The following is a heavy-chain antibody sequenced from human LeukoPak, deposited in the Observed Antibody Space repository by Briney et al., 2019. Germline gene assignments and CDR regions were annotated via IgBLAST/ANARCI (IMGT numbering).Heavy chain of an antibody. Sequence: PGGSLKLSCAASGFTFSGSAMHWVRQASGKGLEWVGRIRSKANSYATAYAASVKGRFTISRDDSKNTAYLQMNSLKTEDTAVYYCTSITMVPRYYYYYGMDVWGQGTTVTVSS. J-gene: IGHJ6*02. D-gene: IGHD3-10*01. CDR1: GFTFSGSA. CDR3: TSITMVPRYYYYYGMDV. V-gene: IGHV3-73*01. CDR2: IRSKANSYAT.